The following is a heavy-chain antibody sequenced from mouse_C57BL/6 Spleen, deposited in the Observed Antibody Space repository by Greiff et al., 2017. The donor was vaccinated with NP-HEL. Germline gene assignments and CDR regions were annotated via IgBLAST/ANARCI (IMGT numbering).Heavy chain of an antibody. J-gene: IGHJ4*01. Sequence: EVQLQESGPGLVKPSQSLSLTCSVTGYSITSGYYWNWIRQFPGNKLEWMGYISYDGSNNYNPSLKNRISITRDTSKNQFFLKLNSVTTEDTATYYCANYYYGRGAMDYWGQGTSVTVSS. CDR2: ISYDGSN. V-gene: IGHV3-6*01. CDR3: ANYYYGRGAMDY. CDR1: GYSITSGYY. D-gene: IGHD1-1*01.